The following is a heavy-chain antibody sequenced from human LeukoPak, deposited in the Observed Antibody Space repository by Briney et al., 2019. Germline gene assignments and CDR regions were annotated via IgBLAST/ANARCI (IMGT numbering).Heavy chain of an antibody. D-gene: IGHD2-2*01. V-gene: IGHV3-7*01. Sequence: PGGSLRLSCAPSGFTFSSYWTTWVRQVPGKGLGWVASIKDDGSEQPYVDSVKGRFPISRDNAKSSLYLQMNSLRTEDTAVYYCARDGPSVTRKYYYYYYMDVWGNGTTVTVSS. CDR3: ARDGPSVTRKYYYYYYMDV. CDR2: IKDDGSEQ. J-gene: IGHJ6*03. CDR1: GFTFSSYW.